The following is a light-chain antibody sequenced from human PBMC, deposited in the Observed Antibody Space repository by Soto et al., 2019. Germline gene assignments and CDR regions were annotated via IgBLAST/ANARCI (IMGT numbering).Light chain of an antibody. CDR1: QSVSSD. J-gene: IGKJ1*01. CDR3: QQYNTWPRT. Sequence: EIVMTQSPATLSVSPGERATLSCRASQSVSSDLAWYHQKPGQAPRLLIYGASTRATGIPARFSGSGSGTEFTLTINSLQSEDFAVHYCQQYNTWPRTFGQGTKVDI. V-gene: IGKV3-15*01. CDR2: GAS.